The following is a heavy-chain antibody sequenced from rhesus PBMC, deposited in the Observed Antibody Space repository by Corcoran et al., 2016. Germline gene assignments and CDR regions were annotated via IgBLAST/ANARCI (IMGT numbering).Heavy chain of an antibody. CDR2: IYGSGSST. CDR3: ARTPSGWSDYYVPISYFDY. Sequence: QLQLQESGPGLVKPSETLSVTCAVSGGSISSSYWSWIRQAPGKGLEWIGYIYGSGSSTHHHPPLQTRVTLSVDTSKDPLSLKLSSVTAADTAVYYCARTPSGWSDYYVPISYFDYWGQGVLVTVSS. J-gene: IGHJ4*01. V-gene: IGHV4-169*01. D-gene: IGHD3-22*01. CDR1: GGSISSSY.